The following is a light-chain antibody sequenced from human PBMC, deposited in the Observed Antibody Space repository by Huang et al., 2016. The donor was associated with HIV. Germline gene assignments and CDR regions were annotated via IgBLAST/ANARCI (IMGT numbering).Light chain of an antibody. CDR3: QQFSV. V-gene: IGKV1-13*02. CDR2: DAS. Sequence: AIQLTQSPSSLSASAGDSVTITCRASQGISSALAWYQQKPGKAPKLLIYDASSLESGVPSRFSGSAFGTDFTLAISSLQPEDFATYYCQQFSVFGGGTKVEIK. CDR1: QGISSA. J-gene: IGKJ4*01.